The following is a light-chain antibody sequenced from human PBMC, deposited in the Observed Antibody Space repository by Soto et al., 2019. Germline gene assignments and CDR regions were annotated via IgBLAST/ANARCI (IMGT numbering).Light chain of an antibody. J-gene: IGLJ3*02. V-gene: IGLV2-8*01. CDR1: SSDVGDFNY. Sequence: QSALTQPPSASGSPGQSVTISCTGTSSDVGDFNYVSWYQQHPGKAPKPKIYEVSKRPSGVPDRFSGSKSGNTASLTVSGLQAEDEADYGCSSYAGSNILMFGGGTQLTVL. CDR2: EVS. CDR3: SSYAGSNILM.